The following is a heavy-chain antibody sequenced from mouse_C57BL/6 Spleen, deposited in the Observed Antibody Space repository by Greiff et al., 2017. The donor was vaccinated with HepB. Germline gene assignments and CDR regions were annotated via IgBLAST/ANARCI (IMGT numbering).Heavy chain of an antibody. J-gene: IGHJ4*01. Sequence: EVKLVESGPELVKPGASVKISCKASGYSFTGYYMNWVKQSPEKSLEWIGEINPSTGGTTYNQKFKAKDTLTVDKSSSTAYMQLKSLTSEDTAVYNCARESQYCAKSYGAMGCWGPTTSVTVAS. D-gene: IGHD1-1*01. CDR3: ARESQYCAKSYGAMGC. CDR2: INPSTGGT. CDR1: GYSFTGYY. V-gene: IGHV1-42*01.